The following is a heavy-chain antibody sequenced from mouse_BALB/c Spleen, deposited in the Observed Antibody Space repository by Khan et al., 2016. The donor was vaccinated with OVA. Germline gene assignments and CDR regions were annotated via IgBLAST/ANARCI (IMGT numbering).Heavy chain of an antibody. CDR1: GFSLANYG. Sequence: QVQLQQSGPGLVQPSQCLSITCTASGFSLANYGVHWVSQSPGQGLEWLGVIWRGGTTNENATFISRLSTGKDKSKDQVIFKMNSLEANDTARCCCATSRNGYLDSWGQGSTLTVSS. V-gene: IGHV2-2*02. CDR2: IWRGGTT. D-gene: IGHD1-1*02. CDR3: ATSRNGYLDS. J-gene: IGHJ2*01.